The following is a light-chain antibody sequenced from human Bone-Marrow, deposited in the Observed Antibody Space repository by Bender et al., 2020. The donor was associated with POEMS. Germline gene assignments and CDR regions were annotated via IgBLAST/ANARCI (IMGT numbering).Light chain of an antibody. J-gene: IGLJ2*01. V-gene: IGLV2-23*03. Sequence: QSALTQPASVSGSPGQSITISCTGISSDGGTYNLVSWYQQHPGKAPKLIIYEGTKRPSGLSNRFSDSKSGNTASLTISGLQAEDEADYYCCSYAHGSIFNVLFGGGTKLTVL. CDR1: SSDGGTYNL. CDR2: EGT. CDR3: CSYAHGSIFNVL.